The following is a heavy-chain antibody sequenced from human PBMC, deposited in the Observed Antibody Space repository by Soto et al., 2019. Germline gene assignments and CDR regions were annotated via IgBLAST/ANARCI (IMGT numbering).Heavy chain of an antibody. V-gene: IGHV3-15*01. Sequence: GGSLRLSCAASGFSFSNAWMSWVRQAPGKGLEWVGRIKSKTDGERTDYAAPVKGRFTISRDDSKSTVYLQMNSLEPEDTAIYYCITDYLRVDRDFWSGFFVHWGQGTLVTVSS. CDR2: IKSKTDGERT. CDR1: GFSFSNAW. CDR3: ITDYLRVDRDFWSGFFVH. J-gene: IGHJ4*02. D-gene: IGHD3-3*01.